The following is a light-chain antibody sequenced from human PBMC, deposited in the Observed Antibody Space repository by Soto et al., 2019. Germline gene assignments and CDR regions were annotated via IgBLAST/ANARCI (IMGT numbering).Light chain of an antibody. J-gene: IGKJ1*01. Sequence: DIQMTQSPSSLSASVWDRVTITCRASQSIVTYLNWYLQKPGKAPKLLIYAASNLQSGVPSRFSGSGSGTDFTLTISSLQPEDFATYFCQQSYSTPPWTFGQGTKVDI. CDR1: QSIVTY. CDR2: AAS. CDR3: QQSYSTPPWT. V-gene: IGKV1-39*01.